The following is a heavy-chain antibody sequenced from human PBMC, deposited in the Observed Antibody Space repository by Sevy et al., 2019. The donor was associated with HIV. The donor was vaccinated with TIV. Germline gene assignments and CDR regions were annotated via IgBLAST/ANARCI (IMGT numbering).Heavy chain of an antibody. D-gene: IGHD6-13*01. CDR3: AKGDSTFYGMDV. J-gene: IGHJ6*02. Sequence: GGSLRLSCAASGFTFSTYTMNWVRQAPGKGLEWVSAISGSGGSTYYADSVKGRFTTSRDKSKNTLYLQMNNLRAEDTAVYYCAKGDSTFYGMDVWGQGTTVTVSS. CDR2: ISGSGGST. CDR1: GFTFSTYT. V-gene: IGHV3-23*01.